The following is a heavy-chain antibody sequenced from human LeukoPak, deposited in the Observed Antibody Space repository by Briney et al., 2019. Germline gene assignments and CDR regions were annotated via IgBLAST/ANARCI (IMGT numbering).Heavy chain of an antibody. Sequence: SETLSLTCTVSSGSFRTYYWSWIRQPPGKGLEWIGYIFYNEGTSYNPSLKSRVTISVDTSKNQFSLKLSSVTAADTAVYYCARESTIGPSVVVTASDAFDIWGQGTMVTVSS. CDR1: SGSFRTYY. J-gene: IGHJ3*02. D-gene: IGHD2-21*02. V-gene: IGHV4-59*01. CDR2: IFYNEGT. CDR3: ARESTIGPSVVVTASDAFDI.